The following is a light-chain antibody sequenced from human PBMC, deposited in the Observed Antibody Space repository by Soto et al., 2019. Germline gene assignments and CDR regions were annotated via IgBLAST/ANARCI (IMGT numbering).Light chain of an antibody. Sequence: QSVLTQPPSVSAAPGEKVTISCSGTSSNIGNNYVYWYQQLPGTAPKVLIYENSERPSGIPDRFSGSKSGTSATLGITGLQTGDEADYYCGTWDDSLNVGVFGGGTKVTVL. V-gene: IGLV1-51*01. CDR3: GTWDDSLNVGV. J-gene: IGLJ2*01. CDR2: ENS. CDR1: SSNIGNNY.